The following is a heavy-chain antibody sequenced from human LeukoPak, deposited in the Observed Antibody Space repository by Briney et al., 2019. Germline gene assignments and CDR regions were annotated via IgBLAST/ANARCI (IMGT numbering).Heavy chain of an antibody. V-gene: IGHV3-21*01. J-gene: IGHJ6*03. CDR2: ITSSSYI. CDR1: GFTFSSYW. CDR3: TRDGDTVLTRGYYYYMDV. D-gene: IGHD3-10*01. Sequence: GGSLRLSCAASGFTFSSYWMSWIRQAPGKGLEWVSSITSSSYIYYADSVKGRFTISRDNAKKSLNLQMNSLRAEDTAVYYCTRDGDTVLTRGYYYYMDVWGKGTTVTVSS.